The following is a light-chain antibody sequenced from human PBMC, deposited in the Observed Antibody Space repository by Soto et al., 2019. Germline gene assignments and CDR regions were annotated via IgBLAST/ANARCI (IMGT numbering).Light chain of an antibody. CDR2: GAS. Sequence: EIVLTQSPGTLSLSPGDRATLSCSASQTVSSNFLAWYQQRPAQAPRLLIHGASTRATGIPVRFSGSGFGTEFTLTISSLQSEDFAVYYCQQYETFGQGTKV. CDR3: QQYET. CDR1: QTVSSNF. J-gene: IGKJ1*01. V-gene: IGKV3-20*01.